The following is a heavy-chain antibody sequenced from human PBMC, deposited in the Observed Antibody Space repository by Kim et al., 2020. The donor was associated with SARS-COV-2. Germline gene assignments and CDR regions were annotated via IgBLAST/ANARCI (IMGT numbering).Heavy chain of an antibody. D-gene: IGHD2-2*01. CDR2: INPNSGGT. Sequence: ASVKVSCKASGYTFTGYYMHWVRQAPGQGLEWMGRINPNSGGTNYAQKFQGRVTMSRDTSISTAYMELSRLRSDDTAVYYCARVRTSHCPDYWGQGTLVTVSS. CDR3: ARVRTSHCPDY. J-gene: IGHJ4*02. V-gene: IGHV1-2*06. CDR1: GYTFTGYY.